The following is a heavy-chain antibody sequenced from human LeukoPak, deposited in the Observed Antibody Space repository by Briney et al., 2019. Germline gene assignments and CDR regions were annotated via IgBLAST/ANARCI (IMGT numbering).Heavy chain of an antibody. CDR3: AKWDFDY. CDR2: ISYDGSYK. V-gene: IGHV3-30*18. Sequence: GGSLRLSCAASGFTFSGYGMHCVRQAPGKGLEWVAVISYDGSYKYYADSVQGRFTISRDNSKNTLYLQMNSPRPDDTAVYYCAKWDFDYWGQGTLVTVSS. CDR1: GFTFSGYG. J-gene: IGHJ4*02.